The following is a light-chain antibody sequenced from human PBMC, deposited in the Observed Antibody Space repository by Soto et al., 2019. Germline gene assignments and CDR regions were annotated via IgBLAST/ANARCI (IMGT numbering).Light chain of an antibody. J-gene: IGKJ1*01. CDR3: QQYGSSPRT. CDR1: QSVSSSY. Sequence: EIVLTQSPGTLSLSPGERATLSCRASQSVSSSYLAWYQQKPGQALRLLIYGASSRASGIPDRFSGSGSGTDFTLSISRLEPEDFAVYYCQQYGSSPRTFGQGTKVDI. V-gene: IGKV3-20*01. CDR2: GAS.